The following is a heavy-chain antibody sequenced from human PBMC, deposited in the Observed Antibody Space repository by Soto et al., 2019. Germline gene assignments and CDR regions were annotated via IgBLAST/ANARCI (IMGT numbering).Heavy chain of an antibody. CDR2: ICDSVGST. J-gene: IGHJ4*02. V-gene: IGHV3-23*01. CDR1: GFTFSNYA. CDR3: ATTSNQIPMLRGVGYFDY. Sequence: GGSLRRSCAASGFTFSNYAMSWVRQAPGNGLEWASSICDSVGSTYEGDSGKGRFTIYRDNPKNTLYLKMDSLRVEDTAIYYCATTSNQIPMLRGVGYFDYWGEAPLVTVS. D-gene: IGHD3-10*01.